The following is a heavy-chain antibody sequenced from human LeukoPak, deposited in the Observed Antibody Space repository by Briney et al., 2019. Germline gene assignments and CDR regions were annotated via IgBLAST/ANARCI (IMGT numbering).Heavy chain of an antibody. J-gene: IGHJ4*02. Sequence: GGSLRLSCAVSGITLSNYGMSWVRQAPGKGLEWVAGISDSGGNIKYADSVKGRFTISRDNPKNTLYLQMNSLRAEDTAVYFCAKRGVVIRVILVGFHKEAHYFESWGQGALVTVSS. CDR3: AKRGVVIRVILVGFHKEAHYFES. V-gene: IGHV3-23*01. CDR2: ISDSGGNI. CDR1: GITLSNYG. D-gene: IGHD3/OR15-3a*01.